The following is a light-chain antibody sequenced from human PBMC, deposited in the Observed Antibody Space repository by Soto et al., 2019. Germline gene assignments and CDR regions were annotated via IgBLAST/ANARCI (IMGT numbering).Light chain of an antibody. Sequence: QSALTQPASVSGSPGQSITISCTGTSSDVGSYNLVSWYQQHPGKAPKLMIYEGSKRPSGVSNRFSGSKSGNTASLTISGLQAEDEADYYCCSYAGSSTLAVVFGGGTKLTV. V-gene: IGLV2-23*01. CDR2: EGS. CDR1: SSDVGSYNL. J-gene: IGLJ2*01. CDR3: CSYAGSSTLAVV.